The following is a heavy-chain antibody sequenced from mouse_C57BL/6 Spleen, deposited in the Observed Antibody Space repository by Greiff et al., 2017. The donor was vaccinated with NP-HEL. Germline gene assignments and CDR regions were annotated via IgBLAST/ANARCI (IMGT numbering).Heavy chain of an antibody. V-gene: IGHV3-6*01. D-gene: IGHD1-3*01. CDR2: ISYDGSN. J-gene: IGHJ1*03. Sequence: VQLKESGPGLVKPSQSLSLTCSVTGYSITSGYYWNWIRQFPGNKLEWMGYISYDGSNNYNPSLKNRISITRDTSKNQFFLKLNSVTTEDTATYYCARRIVVDWYFDVWGTGTTVTVSS. CDR3: ARRIVVDWYFDV. CDR1: GYSITSGYY.